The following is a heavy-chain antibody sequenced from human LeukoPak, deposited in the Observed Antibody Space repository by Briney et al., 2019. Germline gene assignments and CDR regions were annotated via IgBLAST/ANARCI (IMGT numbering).Heavy chain of an antibody. CDR2: INHSGST. CDR1: GGSFSGYY. J-gene: IGHJ4*02. CDR3: ATRPCSGGSCYSASRPYYFDY. Sequence: SETLSLACAVYGGSFSGYYWSWIRQPPGKGLEWIGEINHSGSTNYNPSLKSRVTISVDTSKNQFSLKLSSVTAADTAVYYCATRPCSGGSCYSASRPYYFDYWGPGNPGHRLL. V-gene: IGHV4-34*01. D-gene: IGHD2-15*01.